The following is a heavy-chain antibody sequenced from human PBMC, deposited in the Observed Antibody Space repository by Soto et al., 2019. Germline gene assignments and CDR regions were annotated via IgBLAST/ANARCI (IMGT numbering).Heavy chain of an antibody. J-gene: IGHJ4*02. V-gene: IGHV4-39*01. CDR1: GGSISSSSYY. Sequence: QLQLQESGPGLVKPSETLSLTCTVSGGSISSSSYYWGWIRQPPGKGLEWIGCIYYSGSTYYNPSLKSRVTISVDTSKNQFSLKLSSVTAADTAVYYCARLKAGTIDYWGQGTLVTVSS. CDR2: IYYSGST. CDR3: ARLKAGTIDY. D-gene: IGHD6-19*01.